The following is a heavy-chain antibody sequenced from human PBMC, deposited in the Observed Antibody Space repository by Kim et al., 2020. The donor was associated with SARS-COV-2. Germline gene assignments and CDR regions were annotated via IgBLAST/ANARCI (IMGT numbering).Heavy chain of an antibody. CDR2: ISAYNGNT. CDR3: ARGGGTTVTTLGVCNY. CDR1: GYTFTSYG. D-gene: IGHD4-17*01. Sequence: ASVKVSCKASGYTFTSYGINWVRQAPGQELEWMGWISAYNGNTNYAQKLQGRVTMTTDTSTSTAYMELRSLRSDDTAVYYCARGGGTTVTTLGVCNYWGQGTLVTVSS. J-gene: IGHJ4*02. V-gene: IGHV1-18*01.